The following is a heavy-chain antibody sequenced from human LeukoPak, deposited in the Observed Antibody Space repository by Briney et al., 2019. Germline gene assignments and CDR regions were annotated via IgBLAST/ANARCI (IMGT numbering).Heavy chain of an antibody. D-gene: IGHD3-22*01. CDR1: GFTFTSSA. CDR2: IVVGSGNT. V-gene: IGHV1-58*01. Sequence: SVKVSCKASGFTFTSSAVQWVRQARGQRLEWIGWIVVGSGNTNYAQKFQERVTITRDMSTSTAYMELSSLRSEDTAVYYCAADGYYYDSSGYYYFDYWGQGTLVTVSS. CDR3: AADGYYYDSSGYYYFDY. J-gene: IGHJ4*02.